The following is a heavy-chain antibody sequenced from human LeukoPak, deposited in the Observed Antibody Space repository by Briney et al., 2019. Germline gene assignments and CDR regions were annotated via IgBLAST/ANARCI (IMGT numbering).Heavy chain of an antibody. V-gene: IGHV3-7*01. D-gene: IGHD6-13*01. Sequence: GESLRLSCAASGFTFSSYWMSWVRQAPGKGLEWVANVKQDGSEKYYVASVRGRFTISRENARNSLYLQMNSLRAEDTAVYYCARNLGASSWYGFDYWGQGTLVTVSS. CDR1: GFTFSSYW. J-gene: IGHJ4*02. CDR3: ARNLGASSWYGFDY. CDR2: VKQDGSEK.